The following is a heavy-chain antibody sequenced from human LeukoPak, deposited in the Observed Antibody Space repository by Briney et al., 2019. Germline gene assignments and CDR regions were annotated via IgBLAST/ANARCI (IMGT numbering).Heavy chain of an antibody. CDR1: GGTFSSYA. V-gene: IGHV1-69*13. D-gene: IGHD3-22*01. CDR2: IIPIFGTA. Sequence: SVKVSCKASGGTFSSYAISWVRQAPGQGLEWMGGIIPIFGTANYAQKFQGRVTITADESTSTAYMELSSLRSEDTAVYYCARLVVKITDAFDIWGQGTMVTVSS. CDR3: ARLVVKITDAFDI. J-gene: IGHJ3*02.